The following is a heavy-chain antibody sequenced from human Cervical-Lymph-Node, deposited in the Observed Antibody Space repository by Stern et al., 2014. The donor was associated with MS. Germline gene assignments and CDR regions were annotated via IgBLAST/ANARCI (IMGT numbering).Heavy chain of an antibody. CDR1: RGSISSSF. V-gene: IGHV4-59*01. D-gene: IGHD6-13*01. J-gene: IGHJ4*02. Sequence: VQLEESGPGLVQPSETRSLTCTVSRGSISSSFWSWIRQPPRKGLVWIRYIYNTVNTNYNPSLKSRVTISVDTSKSQFSLKLNSVTAADTAVYYCARMAPAGPFDFWGQGTLVTVSS. CDR2: IYNTVNT. CDR3: ARMAPAGPFDF.